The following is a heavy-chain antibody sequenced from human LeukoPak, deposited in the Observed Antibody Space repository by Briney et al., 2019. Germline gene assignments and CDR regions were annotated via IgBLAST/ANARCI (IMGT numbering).Heavy chain of an antibody. CDR1: GYTFTSYG. Sequence: ASVKVSCKASGYTFTSYGISWVRQAPGQGLEWMGWISAYNGNTNYAQKLQGRVTMTTDTSTSTAYMELRSLRSDDTAVYYCARGTREIFGVASTLYYFDYWGQGTLVTISS. J-gene: IGHJ4*02. CDR2: ISAYNGNT. D-gene: IGHD3-3*01. CDR3: ARGTREIFGVASTLYYFDY. V-gene: IGHV1-18*01.